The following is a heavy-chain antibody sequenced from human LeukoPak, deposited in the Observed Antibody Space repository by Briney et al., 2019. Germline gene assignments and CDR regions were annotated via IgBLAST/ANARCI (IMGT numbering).Heavy chain of an antibody. CDR2: IYYSGST. J-gene: IGHJ4*02. CDR3: ARGVAARLLDY. Sequence: PSETLSLTCTVSGGSISSYYWSWIRQPPGKGLEWIGYIYYSGSTNYNPSLKSRVTISVDTSKNQFSLKLSSVTAADTAVYYCARGVAARLLDYWGQGTLVTVSS. CDR1: GGSISSYY. D-gene: IGHD6-6*01. V-gene: IGHV4-59*01.